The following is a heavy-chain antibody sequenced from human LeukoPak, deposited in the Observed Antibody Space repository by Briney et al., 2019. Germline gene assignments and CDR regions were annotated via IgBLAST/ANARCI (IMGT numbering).Heavy chain of an antibody. J-gene: IGHJ6*02. V-gene: IGHV1-46*01. CDR2: INPSGGST. D-gene: IGHD3-3*01. CDR1: GYTFTSYY. CDR3: AREPDGPKYYDFWSDYYYYGMDV. Sequence: ASVKVSCKASGYTFTSYYMHWVRQAPGQGREWMGIINPSGGSTSYAQKFQGRVTMTRDTSTSTVYMELSSLRSEDTAVYYCAREPDGPKYYDFWSDYYYYGMDVWGQGTTVTVSS.